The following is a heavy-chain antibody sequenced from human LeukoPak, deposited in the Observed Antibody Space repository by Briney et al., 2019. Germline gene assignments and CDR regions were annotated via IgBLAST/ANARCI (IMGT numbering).Heavy chain of an antibody. CDR1: GYTFTAYY. CDR3: ARELYYGSGSYYNY. CDR2: INPNSGCT. J-gene: IGHJ4*02. D-gene: IGHD3-10*01. V-gene: IGHV1-2*02. Sequence: ASVKVSCKASGYTFTAYYMHWVRQAPGQGLEWMGWINPNSGCTNYAQKFQGRFTMTRETSISTAYMELSRLRSDDTAMSYCARELYYGSGSYYNYWGQGTLVTVSS.